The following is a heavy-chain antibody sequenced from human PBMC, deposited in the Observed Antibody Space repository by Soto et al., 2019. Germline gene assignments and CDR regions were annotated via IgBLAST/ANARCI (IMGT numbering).Heavy chain of an antibody. CDR2: ITDSGSTI. CDR1: GFTFSSYE. CDR3: ARGNSYDSSAYYCNY. V-gene: IGHV3-48*03. J-gene: IGHJ4*02. Sequence: EVQLVESGGGLVQPGGSLRLSCVASGFTFSSYEMNWVRQAPGKGLEWVSYITDSGSTIYNADSVKGRFTISRDNAKNSVYLQMNSLRAEDTAVYYCARGNSYDSSAYYCNYWGQGTLVTVSS. D-gene: IGHD3-22*01.